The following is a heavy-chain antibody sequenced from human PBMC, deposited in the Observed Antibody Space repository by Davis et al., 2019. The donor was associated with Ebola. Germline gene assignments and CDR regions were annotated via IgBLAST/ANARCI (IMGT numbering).Heavy chain of an antibody. Sequence: PGGSLRLSCAASGFTFSSYWMSWVRQAPGKGLEWVANIKQDGSEKYYVDSVKGRFTISRDNAKNSLYLQMNSLRAEDTAVYYCARDQYDFWSGYYYYYGMDVWGQGTTVTVSS. CDR1: GFTFSSYW. D-gene: IGHD3-3*01. CDR2: IKQDGSEK. V-gene: IGHV3-7*03. J-gene: IGHJ6*02. CDR3: ARDQYDFWSGYYYYYGMDV.